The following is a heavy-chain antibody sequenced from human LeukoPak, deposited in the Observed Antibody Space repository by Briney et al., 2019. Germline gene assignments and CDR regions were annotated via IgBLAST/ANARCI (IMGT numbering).Heavy chain of an antibody. J-gene: IGHJ4*02. CDR3: SRDSYGHDPRNSFDY. Sequence: GRSLRLSCGASGFTLGDSAMSWFRQAPGKGLEWVGFISNKAYGETTEYAPSVKGRFTISRDDSKSIVYLQMNSLKTEDTAVYYCSRDSYGHDPRNSFDYWGQGTLVTVSS. CDR1: GFTLGDSA. V-gene: IGHV3-49*03. CDR2: ISNKAYGETT. D-gene: IGHD3-16*01.